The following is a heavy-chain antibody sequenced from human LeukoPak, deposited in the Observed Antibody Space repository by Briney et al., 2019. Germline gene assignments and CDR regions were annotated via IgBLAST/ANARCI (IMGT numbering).Heavy chain of an antibody. CDR2: IYYSGST. CDR1: DGSISSGDYY. Sequence: SETLSLTCTVSDGSISSGDYYWSWIRQPPGKGLEWIGYIYYSGSTNYNPSLKSRVTISVDTSKNQFSLKLSSVTAADTAVYYCARDRIVGANPYYYYGMDVWGQGTTVTVSS. J-gene: IGHJ6*02. CDR3: ARDRIVGANPYYYYGMDV. D-gene: IGHD1-26*01. V-gene: IGHV4-61*08.